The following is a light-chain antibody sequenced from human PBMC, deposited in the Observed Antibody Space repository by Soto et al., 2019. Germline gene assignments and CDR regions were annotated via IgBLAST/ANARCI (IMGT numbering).Light chain of an antibody. J-gene: IGKJ1*01. CDR2: GAS. CDR3: QQYGSSPQT. Sequence: ELVWTQSPATMSLSPGASDNRSCRASQSVSSSYLAWYQQKPGQAPRLLIYGASSRATGIPDRFSGSGSGTDFTLTISRLEPEDFAVYYGQQYGSSPQTVGQGTKVDIK. CDR1: QSVSSSY. V-gene: IGKV3-20*01.